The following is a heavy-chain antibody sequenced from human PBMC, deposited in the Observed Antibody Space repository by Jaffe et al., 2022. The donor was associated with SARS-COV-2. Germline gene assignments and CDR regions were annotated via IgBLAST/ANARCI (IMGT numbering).Heavy chain of an antibody. V-gene: IGHV4-38-2*02. CDR1: DHSISSGYY. CDR2: FYHSGKT. D-gene: IGHD3-22*01. J-gene: IGHJ4*02. CDR3: ARDYYDSSGYYISVYFDY. Sequence: QVQLQESGPGLVKPSETLSLMCTVSDHSISSGYYWGWIRQPPGKGLEWIGSFYHSGKTYYNPSLRSRVTISVDTSKNQFSLKLSSVTAADTAVYYCARDYYDSSGYYISVYFDYWGRGTLVTVSS.